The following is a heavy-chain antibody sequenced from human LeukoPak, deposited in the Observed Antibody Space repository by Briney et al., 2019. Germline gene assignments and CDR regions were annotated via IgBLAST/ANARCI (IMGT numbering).Heavy chain of an antibody. Sequence: ASVKVSCKASGCTFTSYDINWVRQATGQGLEWMGWMNPNSGNTGYAQKFQGRVTMTRNTSISTAYMELSSLRSEDTAVYYCARGQGITGTPDFDYWGQGTLVTVSS. J-gene: IGHJ4*02. D-gene: IGHD1/OR15-1a*01. CDR1: GCTFTSYD. V-gene: IGHV1-8*01. CDR3: ARGQGITGTPDFDY. CDR2: MNPNSGNT.